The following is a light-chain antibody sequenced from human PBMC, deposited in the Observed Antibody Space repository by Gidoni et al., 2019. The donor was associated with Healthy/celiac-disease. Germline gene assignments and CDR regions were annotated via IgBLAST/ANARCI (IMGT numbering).Light chain of an antibody. V-gene: IGKV1-33*01. CDR3: QQWGT. J-gene: IGKJ2*01. CDR1: QDISNY. Sequence: DIQMTQSPSSPSASVGDRVTITCQASQDISNYLNWYQQKPGKAPKLLIYDASNLETGVPSRFSGSGSGTDFTFTISSLQPEDIATYYCQQWGTFGQGTKLEIK. CDR2: DAS.